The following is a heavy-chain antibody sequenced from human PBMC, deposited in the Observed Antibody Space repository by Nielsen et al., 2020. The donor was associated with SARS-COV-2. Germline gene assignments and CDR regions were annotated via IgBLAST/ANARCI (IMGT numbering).Heavy chain of an antibody. J-gene: IGHJ3*02. CDR3: ARDRNCGGDCYPDAFDI. CDR2: ISAYNGNT. Sequence: ASVKVSCKASGYTFTSYGISWVRQAPGQGLEWMGWISAYNGNTNYAQKLQGRVTMTTDTSTSTAYMELRSLRSDDTAVYYCARDRNCGGDCYPDAFDIWGQGTMVTVSS. D-gene: IGHD2-21*01. CDR1: GYTFTSYG. V-gene: IGHV1-18*04.